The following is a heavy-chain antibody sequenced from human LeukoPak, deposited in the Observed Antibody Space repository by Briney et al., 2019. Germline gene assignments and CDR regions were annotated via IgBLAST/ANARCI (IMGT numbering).Heavy chain of an antibody. CDR2: IYYSGST. J-gene: IGHJ4*02. Sequence: SETLSLTCTVSGGSISSSSYYWGWIRQPPGKGLEWIGSIYYSGSTYYNPSLKSRVTISVDTSKNQFSLKLSSVTAADTAVYYCARLGIPPYYFDYWGQGTLVTVSP. CDR3: ARLGIPPYYFDY. D-gene: IGHD7-27*01. CDR1: GGSISSSSYY. V-gene: IGHV4-39*07.